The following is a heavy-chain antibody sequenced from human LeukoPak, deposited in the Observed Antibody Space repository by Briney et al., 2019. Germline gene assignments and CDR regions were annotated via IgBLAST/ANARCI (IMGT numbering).Heavy chain of an antibody. CDR1: GYTFTSYG. V-gene: IGHV1-18*01. Sequence: ASVKVSCKASGYTFTSYGISWVRQAPGQGLEWMGWISAYNGNTNYAQKLQGRVTMTTDTSTSTVYMELRSLRSDDTAVYYCARDQGDSVGYYYYYMDVWGKGTTVTVSS. D-gene: IGHD1-26*01. CDR3: ARDQGDSVGYYYYYMDV. J-gene: IGHJ6*03. CDR2: ISAYNGNT.